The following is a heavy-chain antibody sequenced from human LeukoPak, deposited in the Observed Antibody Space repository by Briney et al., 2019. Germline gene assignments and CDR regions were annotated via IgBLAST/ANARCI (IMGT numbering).Heavy chain of an antibody. CDR1: GASFSGYY. V-gene: IGHV4-34*01. CDR3: XXXXXXXXLVFRDFDALNWFDP. J-gene: IGHJ5*02. CDR2: INNSGST. Sequence: KPSESLSLTCAVYGASFSGYYWSWVRQPPGEGLEWIGEINNSGSTNYNPSRKSRVPISVDTSKNQFFLKLTSETAAATAVIYCXXXXXXXXLVFRDFDALNWFDPWGQGTLVTVSS. D-gene: IGHD3-9*01.